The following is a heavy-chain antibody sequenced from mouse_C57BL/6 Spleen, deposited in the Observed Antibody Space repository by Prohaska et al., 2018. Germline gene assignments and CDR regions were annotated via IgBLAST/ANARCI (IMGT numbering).Heavy chain of an antibody. CDR3: ARYMAQAAWFAY. CDR1: GFTFTDYY. Sequence: EVKLVESGGGLVQPGGSLSLSCAASGFTFTDYYMSWVRQPPGKALEWLGFIRNKANGYTTEYSASVKGRFTISRDKSQSILYLQMNALRAEDSATYYCARYMAQAAWFAYWGQGTLVTVSA. V-gene: IGHV7-3*01. J-gene: IGHJ3*01. CDR2: IRNKANGYTT. D-gene: IGHD3-2*02.